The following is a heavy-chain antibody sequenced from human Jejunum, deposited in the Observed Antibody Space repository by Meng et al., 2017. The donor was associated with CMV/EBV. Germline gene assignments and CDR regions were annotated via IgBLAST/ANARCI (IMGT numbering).Heavy chain of an antibody. CDR2: NSYDGSSK. J-gene: IGHJ4*02. D-gene: IGHD1-20*01. V-gene: IGHV3-30-3*01. CDR1: GFTFSAYV. Sequence: CAASGFTFSAYVLHWVRQATGRGLEWVATNSYDGSSKYYADFVKGRFSISRDNSKNTMFLQMDSLRLDDTAVYYCARGLTGAATAYWGQGTLVTVSS. CDR3: ARGLTGAATAY.